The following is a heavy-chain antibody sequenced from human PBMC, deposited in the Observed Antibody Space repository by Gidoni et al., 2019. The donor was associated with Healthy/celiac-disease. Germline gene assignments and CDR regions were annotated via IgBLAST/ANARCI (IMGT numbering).Heavy chain of an antibody. V-gene: IGHV3-23*01. CDR2: ISGSGGST. Sequence: EVQLLESGGGLVQPGGSLRLSCAASGFTLSSYAMSWVRQAPRKGLEWVSAISGSGGSTYYADSVKGRFTISRDNSKNTLYLQMNSLRAEDTAVYYCAKGSPYYYYGMDVWGQGTTVTVSS. CDR1: GFTLSSYA. CDR3: AKGSPYYYYGMDV. J-gene: IGHJ6*02.